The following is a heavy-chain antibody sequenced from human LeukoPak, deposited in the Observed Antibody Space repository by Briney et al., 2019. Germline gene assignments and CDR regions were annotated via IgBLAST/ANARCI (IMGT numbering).Heavy chain of an antibody. CDR1: GFTSSSYE. Sequence: RGSPRLSSAPSGFTSSSYETNWGRHAPGKGLERGSYIRSSGSTIYYADSVKGRFTISRDNAKNSLYLQMNSLRAEDTAVYYCARDKDYGDYGCFDPWGQGTLVTVSS. CDR2: IRSSGSTI. D-gene: IGHD4-17*01. V-gene: IGHV3-48*03. J-gene: IGHJ5*02. CDR3: ARDKDYGDYGCFDP.